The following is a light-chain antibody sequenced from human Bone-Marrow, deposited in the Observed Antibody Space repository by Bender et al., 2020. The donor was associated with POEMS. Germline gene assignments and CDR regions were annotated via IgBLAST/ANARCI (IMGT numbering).Light chain of an antibody. V-gene: IGLV3-25*03. Sequence: SSDLTQPPSVSVSPGQTARITCSGDALPKQYAYWYQQKPGQAPVVVIYKDSERPARIPERFSGSSSGTTVTLTISGVQAEDEADYYCQSADSSGTWVFGGGTKLTVL. CDR3: QSADSSGTWV. CDR2: KDS. CDR1: ALPKQY. J-gene: IGLJ3*02.